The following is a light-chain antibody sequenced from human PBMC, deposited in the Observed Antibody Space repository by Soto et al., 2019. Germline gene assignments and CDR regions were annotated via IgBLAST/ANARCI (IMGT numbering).Light chain of an antibody. CDR2: GNS. J-gene: IGLJ1*01. Sequence: QSALTQPPSVSGAPGQRVTISCTGSSSNIGAGYDVHWYQQLPGTAPKLLIYGNSNRPSGVPDRFSGSKSGTSASLAITGLQAEDEADYYCQSYDSSLSVLYVFGTGTKVPVL. CDR3: QSYDSSLSVLYV. CDR1: SSNIGAGYD. V-gene: IGLV1-40*01.